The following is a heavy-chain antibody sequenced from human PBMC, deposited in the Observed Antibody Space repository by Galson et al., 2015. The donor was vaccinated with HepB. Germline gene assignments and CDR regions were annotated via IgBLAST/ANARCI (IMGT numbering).Heavy chain of an antibody. Sequence: ETLSLTCIVSGDSISSNYWSWIRQPPEKGLEWIGYIYNSGSTNYNPSLKSRVTISVDTSNNQFSLKLRSVTAADTAVYYCASGVATTVTTQGNKYYYYGMDVWGQGTTVTVSS. J-gene: IGHJ6*02. CDR1: GDSISSNY. CDR2: IYNSGST. D-gene: IGHD4-17*01. V-gene: IGHV4-59*03. CDR3: ASGVATTVTTQGNKYYYYGMDV.